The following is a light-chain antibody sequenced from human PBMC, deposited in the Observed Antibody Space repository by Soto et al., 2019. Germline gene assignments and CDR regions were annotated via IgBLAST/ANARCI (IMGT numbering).Light chain of an antibody. CDR2: DAS. J-gene: IGKJ4*01. V-gene: IGKV3-20*01. Sequence: EIVLTQSPATLTLSPGERATLSCRASQSISSYLAWYQQKPGQTPRLLIYDASNRTTDIPARFRGGGSGTDFTLIISRLEPEDFAVYYCQQYGSSPRTFGGGTKVDI. CDR1: QSISSY. CDR3: QQYGSSPRT.